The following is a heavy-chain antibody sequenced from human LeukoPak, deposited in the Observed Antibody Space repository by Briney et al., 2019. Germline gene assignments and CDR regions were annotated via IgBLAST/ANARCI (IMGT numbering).Heavy chain of an antibody. CDR1: GGSISGYY. CDR3: ACSAVAGTSGFGY. V-gene: IGHV4-59*07. D-gene: IGHD6-19*01. J-gene: IGHJ4*02. Sequence: SDTLSLTCTVSGGSISGYYWSWIRQPPGKGLEWIGYIHYSGSTNYNPSVKSRVTISVDTSKNQCSLTLSSVTPADTAVYYCACSAVAGTSGFGYWGQGTLVTASS. CDR2: IHYSGST.